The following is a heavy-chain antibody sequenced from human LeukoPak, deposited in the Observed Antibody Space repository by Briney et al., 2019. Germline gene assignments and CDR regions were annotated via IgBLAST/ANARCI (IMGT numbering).Heavy chain of an antibody. CDR3: ARVNPTSSGFYAY. Sequence: GRSLRLSCAASGFTFSSYSMHWVRQAPGKGLEWVAVISYDGSNKYYADSVKGRFTISRDNSKNTLYLQMNSLRAEDTAVYYCARVNPTSSGFYAYWGQGTLVTVSS. CDR1: GFTFSSYS. CDR2: ISYDGSNK. V-gene: IGHV3-30*03. D-gene: IGHD3-22*01. J-gene: IGHJ4*02.